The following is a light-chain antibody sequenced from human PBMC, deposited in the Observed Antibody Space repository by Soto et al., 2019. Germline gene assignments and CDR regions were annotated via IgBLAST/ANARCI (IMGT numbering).Light chain of an antibody. CDR1: QSVSSN. V-gene: IGKV3-15*01. J-gene: IGKJ5*01. CDR2: GAS. CDR3: QQYNNWLIT. Sequence: EIVMAQCPATLSVSPGERATLSCRASQSVSSNLAWYQQKPGQAPRLLIYGASTRPTGIPARFSGSGSGTEFTLTISSLQSEDFAVYYCQQYNNWLITFGQGTRLEIK.